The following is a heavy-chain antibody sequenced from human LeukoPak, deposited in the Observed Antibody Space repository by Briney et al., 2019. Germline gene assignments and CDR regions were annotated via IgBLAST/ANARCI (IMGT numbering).Heavy chain of an antibody. CDR2: IKGDGIST. J-gene: IGHJ4*02. V-gene: IGHV3-74*01. Sequence: GGSLRLSCAASGFDFSSNWMHWVRHAPGQGLVWVSRIKGDGISTNYADSVKGRFTISRDIAKNTLYLQMNSLRAKDTGVYYCAKDHYWSIDYWGRGTLVTVSS. CDR1: GFDFSSNW. D-gene: IGHD3-3*01. CDR3: AKDHYWSIDY.